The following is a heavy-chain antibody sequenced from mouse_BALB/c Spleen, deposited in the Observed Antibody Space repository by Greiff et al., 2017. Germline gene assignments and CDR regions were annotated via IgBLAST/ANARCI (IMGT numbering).Heavy chain of an antibody. CDR2: IYPGNSDT. CDR3: TREGDDGYFEGAMDY. V-gene: IGHV1-5*01. D-gene: IGHD2-3*01. CDR1: GYSFTSYW. Sequence: EVQLQQSGTVLARPGASVKMSCKASGYSFTSYWMHWVKQRPGQGLEWIGAIYPGNSDTSYNQKFKGKAKLTAVTSASTAYMELSSLTNEDSAVYYCTREGDDGYFEGAMDYWGQGTSVTVSS. J-gene: IGHJ4*01.